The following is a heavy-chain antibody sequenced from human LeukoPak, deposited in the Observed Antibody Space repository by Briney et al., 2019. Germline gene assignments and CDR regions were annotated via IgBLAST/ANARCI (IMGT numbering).Heavy chain of an antibody. V-gene: IGHV3-48*03. CDR3: ARDGLIVATT. CDR2: ISSGGTTV. CDR1: GFXFSSSE. D-gene: IGHD5-12*01. J-gene: IGHJ5*02. Sequence: GGSLRLSCAASGFXFSSSEMNWVRQAPGKGLEWLSCISSGGTTVFYADSVKGRFTISRDNAENSLYLQMNSLRAEDTAVYYCARDGLIVATTWGQGTLVTVSS.